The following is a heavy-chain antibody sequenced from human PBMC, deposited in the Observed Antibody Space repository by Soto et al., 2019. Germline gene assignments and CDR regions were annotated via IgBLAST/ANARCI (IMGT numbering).Heavy chain of an antibody. CDR2: IYHSGRT. CDR1: VYSTSSCYY. V-gene: IGHV4-38-2*02. Sequence: SEALSLTCAVSVYSTSSCYYCGCIRQPPGRGLEWIGSIYHSGRTYYNPSLKSRVTISVDTSKNQFSLKLSSVTAADTAVYYCARDLMSTLGYWGQGTLVTVSS. D-gene: IGHD2-2*01. CDR3: ARDLMSTLGY. J-gene: IGHJ4*02.